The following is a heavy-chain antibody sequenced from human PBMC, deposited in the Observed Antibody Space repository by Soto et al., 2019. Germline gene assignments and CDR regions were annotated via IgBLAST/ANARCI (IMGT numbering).Heavy chain of an antibody. J-gene: IGHJ6*02. CDR3: ARQWLPTTYYYGIDV. CDR2: IYYSGST. V-gene: IGHV4-61*01. D-gene: IGHD6-19*01. CDR1: GGSVSSNSYY. Sequence: SETLSLTCTVSGGSVSSNSYYWSWIRQSPGRGLEWLGYIYYSGSTSYNPSLKSRVTISVDTSKNQFSLNLYSVTAADTAVYYCARQWLPTTYYYGIDVWGQGTTVTVSS.